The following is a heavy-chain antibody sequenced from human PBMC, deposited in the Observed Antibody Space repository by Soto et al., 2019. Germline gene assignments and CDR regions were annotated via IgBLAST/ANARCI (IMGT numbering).Heavy chain of an antibody. J-gene: IGHJ4*02. Sequence: GGSLRLSCAASEFTFRSYSMNWVRQAPGRGLEWVSFISSGGGTIYYADSVKGRFTISRDNSKNTLYLRMNSLRSDDTAVYYCVKEANPFINTLVVLIFDYWGQGTQVTVSS. D-gene: IGHD3-22*01. CDR3: VKEANPFINTLVVLIFDY. CDR2: ISSGGGTI. CDR1: EFTFRSYS. V-gene: IGHV3-48*01.